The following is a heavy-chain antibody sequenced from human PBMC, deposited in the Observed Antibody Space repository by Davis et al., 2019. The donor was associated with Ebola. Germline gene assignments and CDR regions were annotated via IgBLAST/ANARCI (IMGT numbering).Heavy chain of an antibody. J-gene: IGHJ1*01. CDR2: ISAYNGNT. V-gene: IGHV1-18*04. CDR3: ARDLALVVPAAEHYFQH. Sequence: ASVKVSCKASGYTFTSYGISWVRQAPGQGLEWMGWISAYNGNTNYAQKLQGRVTMTTDTSTSTAYMELRSLRSDDTAVYYCARDLALVVPAAEHYFQHWGQGTLVTVSS. CDR1: GYTFTSYG. D-gene: IGHD2-2*01.